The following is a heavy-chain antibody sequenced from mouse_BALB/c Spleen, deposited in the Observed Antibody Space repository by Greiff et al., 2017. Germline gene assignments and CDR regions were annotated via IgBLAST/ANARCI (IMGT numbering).Heavy chain of an antibody. CDR2: ISSGGGST. V-gene: IGHV5-12-1*01. CDR3: ARAYYDYVAY. CDR1: GFAFSSYD. D-gene: IGHD2-4*01. Sequence: EVKLVESGGGLVKPGGSLKLSCAASGFAFSSYDMSWVRQTPEKRLEWVAYISSGGGSTYYPDTVKGRFTISRDNAKNTLYLQMSSLKSEDTAMYYCARAYYDYVAYWGQGTLVTVSA. J-gene: IGHJ3*01.